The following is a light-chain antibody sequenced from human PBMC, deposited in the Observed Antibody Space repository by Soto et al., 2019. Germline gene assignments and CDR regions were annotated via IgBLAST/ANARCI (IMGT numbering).Light chain of an antibody. J-gene: IGLJ2*01. V-gene: IGLV1-47*01. CDR2: RNN. Sequence: QSVLIQPPSASGTPGQRVTISCSGSSSNIGSNYVYWYQQLPGTAPKLLIYRNNQRPSGVPDRFSGSKSGTSASLAISGLRSEDEADYYCAAWDDSLSVVFGGGTQLTVL. CDR3: AAWDDSLSVV. CDR1: SSNIGSNY.